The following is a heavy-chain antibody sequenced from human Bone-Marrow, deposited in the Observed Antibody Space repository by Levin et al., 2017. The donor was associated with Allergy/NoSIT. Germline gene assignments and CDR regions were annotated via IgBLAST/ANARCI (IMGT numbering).Heavy chain of an antibody. D-gene: IGHD5-12*01. CDR2: INPDSGDT. CDR1: GYTFIGYH. CDR3: ARQFDSGYDSAYFDY. J-gene: IGHJ4*02. Sequence: RASVKVSCKTSGYTFIGYHIYWVRQAPGEGLEWMGWINPDSGDTHYVHKFHDRVTMTRDTSISTVYLDLSRLTSDDTAVYYCARQFDSGYDSAYFDYWGQGALVTVSS. V-gene: IGHV1-2*07.